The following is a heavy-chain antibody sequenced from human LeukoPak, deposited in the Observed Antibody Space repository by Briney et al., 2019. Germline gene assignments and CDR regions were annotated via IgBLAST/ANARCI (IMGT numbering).Heavy chain of an antibody. Sequence: GGSLRLSCAASGFTFSDYYMSWIRQAPGKGLEWVSYISSSGSTIYYADSVKGRFTISRDNAKNSLYVQMNSLRAEDTAVYYCARVGCSSTSCANGGYYYYYMDVWGKGTTVTVSS. D-gene: IGHD2-2*01. CDR3: ARVGCSSTSCANGGYYYYYMDV. CDR2: ISSSGSTI. CDR1: GFTFSDYY. V-gene: IGHV3-11*04. J-gene: IGHJ6*03.